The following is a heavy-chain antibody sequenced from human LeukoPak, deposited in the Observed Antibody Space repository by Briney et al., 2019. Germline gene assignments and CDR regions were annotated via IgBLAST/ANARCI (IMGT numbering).Heavy chain of an antibody. J-gene: IGHJ4*02. D-gene: IGHD3-16*01. CDR1: GYTFTSYG. V-gene: IGHV1-18*01. CDR3: ARDKDYIWGSSPKFDY. CDR2: ISAYNGNT. Sequence: GASVTVSCTASGYTFTSYGISWVRQAPGQGLEWMGWISAYNGNTNYAQKLQGRVTMTTDTSTSTAYMELRSLRSDDTAVYYCARDKDYIWGSSPKFDYWGQGTLVTVSS.